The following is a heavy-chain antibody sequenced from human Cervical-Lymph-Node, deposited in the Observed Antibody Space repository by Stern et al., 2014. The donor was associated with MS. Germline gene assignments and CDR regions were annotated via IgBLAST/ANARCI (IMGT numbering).Heavy chain of an antibody. Sequence: QLQLQESGPGLVKPSETLSLTCTVSGGSISSYYWSWIRQPPGKGLEWIGYIYYSGSTNYNPSLKSRVTISVDTSKNQFSLKLSSVTAADTAVYYCARALGSINYYYYGMDVWGQGTTVTVSS. CDR1: GGSISSYY. D-gene: IGHD2-15*01. J-gene: IGHJ6*02. CDR2: IYYSGST. V-gene: IGHV4-59*01. CDR3: ARALGSINYYYYGMDV.